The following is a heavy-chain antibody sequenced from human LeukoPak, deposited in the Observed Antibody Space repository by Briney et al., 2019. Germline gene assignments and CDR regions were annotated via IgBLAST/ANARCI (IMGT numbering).Heavy chain of an antibody. D-gene: IGHD6-19*01. CDR3: ARHEYTSAWYGEGFFDY. Sequence: SETLSLTCTVSGGSISTYYWSWIRQPPGKGLEWIGYIHYSGSTNYNPSLKSRVTISIDTSKNQFSLELSSVTAADTAVYFCARHEYTSAWYGEGFFDYWGQGTLVTVSS. V-gene: IGHV4-59*08. CDR2: IHYSGST. J-gene: IGHJ4*02. CDR1: GGSISTYY.